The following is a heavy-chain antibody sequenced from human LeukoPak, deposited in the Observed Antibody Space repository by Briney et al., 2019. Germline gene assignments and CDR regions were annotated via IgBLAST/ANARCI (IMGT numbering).Heavy chain of an antibody. CDR2: SGGSGGAT. J-gene: IGHJ4*02. D-gene: IGHD3-3*01. CDR3: AKGKDFNGYYVDS. CDR1: GFTFSSFG. Sequence: PGGSLRLSCAASGFTFSSFGMSWVRQSPDTGLEWVSVSGGSGGATHYAESVKGRFTISRDNSKNTLYLEMSRLRADDTAVYYCAKGKDFNGYYVDSWGQGTLVTVSS. V-gene: IGHV3-23*01.